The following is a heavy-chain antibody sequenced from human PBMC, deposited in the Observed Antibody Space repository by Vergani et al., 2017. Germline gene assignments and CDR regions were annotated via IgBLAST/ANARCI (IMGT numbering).Heavy chain of an antibody. CDR1: GYSISSGYY. Sequence: QVQLQESGPGLVKPSETLCLTCAVSGYSISSGYYWGWIRQPPGKGLEWIGSIYHSGTTSYNASLKSRVTISLDTSKNHFSLHLSSVTAADTAGYYCATLLTGGIDFWGQGTLVTVSS. V-gene: IGHV4-38-2*01. J-gene: IGHJ4*02. CDR3: ATLLTGGIDF. D-gene: IGHD3-16*01. CDR2: IYHSGTT.